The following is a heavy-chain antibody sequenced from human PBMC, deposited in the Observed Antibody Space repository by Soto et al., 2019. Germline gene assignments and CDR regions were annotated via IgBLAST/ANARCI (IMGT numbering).Heavy chain of an antibody. CDR1: GGSIRNTAYS. Sequence: LSLTCTVSGGSIRNTAYSWSWIRQPPGKGLEWIGYIYPSGMPFYNPSLRSRVTISIDRSNDQFSLNLKSVTAADTAVYYCARERGGYGLFDSWGQRTLVTVSS. D-gene: IGHD5-18*01. J-gene: IGHJ4*02. CDR3: ARERGGYGLFDS. V-gene: IGHV4-30-2*01. CDR2: IYPSGMP.